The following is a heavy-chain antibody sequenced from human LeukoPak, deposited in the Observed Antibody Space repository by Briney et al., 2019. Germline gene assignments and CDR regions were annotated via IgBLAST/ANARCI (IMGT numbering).Heavy chain of an antibody. J-gene: IGHJ4*02. D-gene: IGHD5-12*01. CDR2: INAGSGNT. CDR1: GYTFTAYA. Sequence: GASVKVSCTTSGYTFTAYAMHWVRQAPGQRLEWMGRINAGSGNTYYSQEFQGRITIARDTSASIAYMELSSLRSEDTAVYYCARDGSGYYYFDYWGQGTLVTVSS. CDR3: ARDGSGYYYFDY. V-gene: IGHV1-3*01.